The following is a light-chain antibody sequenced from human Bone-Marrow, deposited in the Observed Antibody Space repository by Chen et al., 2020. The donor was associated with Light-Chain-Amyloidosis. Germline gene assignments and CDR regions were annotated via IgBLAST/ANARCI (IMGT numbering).Light chain of an antibody. CDR3: ASYTSAATWV. Sequence: QSALTQPASVSGSPGQSITFSCTGTSSDVGGYNYVSWYQQHPGKAPKLIIYDVSDRPSGVSDRFSGSKSGNTASMIISGLQAEDEADYYCASYTSAATWVFGGGTKLTVL. J-gene: IGLJ3*02. CDR1: SSDVGGYNY. CDR2: DVS. V-gene: IGLV2-14*03.